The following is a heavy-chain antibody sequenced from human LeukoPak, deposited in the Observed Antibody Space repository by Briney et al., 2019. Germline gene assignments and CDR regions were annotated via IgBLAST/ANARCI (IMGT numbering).Heavy chain of an antibody. Sequence: PSETLSLTCTVSGGSISSYYWSWIRQPPGKGLEWIGYIYYSGSTNYNPSLKSRVTISVDTSKNQFSLKLCSVTAADTAVYYCARDRRDGYNRGWFDPWGQGTLVTVSS. CDR1: GGSISSYY. CDR2: IYYSGST. CDR3: ARDRRDGYNRGWFDP. D-gene: IGHD5-24*01. J-gene: IGHJ5*02. V-gene: IGHV4-59*01.